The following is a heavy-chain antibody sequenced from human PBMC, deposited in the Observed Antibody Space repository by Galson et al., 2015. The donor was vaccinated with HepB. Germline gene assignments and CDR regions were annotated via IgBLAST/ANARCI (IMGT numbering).Heavy chain of an antibody. J-gene: IGHJ4*02. CDR3: ARGWTLANFDY. CDR1: GGFVNSGAYY. Sequence: LSLTCAVSGGFVNSGAYYWGWVRQPPGKGLEWTATTNYGGTTYSSPSLKSRVTMSLDTSKNQFSLRLTSVTPADTAVYFCARGWTLANFDYWGQGFLVTVSS. D-gene: IGHD2-15*01. CDR2: TNYGGTT. V-gene: IGHV4-39*07.